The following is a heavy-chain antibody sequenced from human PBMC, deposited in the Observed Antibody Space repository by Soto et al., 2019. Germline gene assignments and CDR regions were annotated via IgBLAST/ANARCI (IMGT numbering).Heavy chain of an antibody. V-gene: IGHV3-7*04. J-gene: IGHJ5*02. Sequence: GGSLRLSCEASGFTFSEYYMSWIRQAPGKGLEWVANIKQDGSEKYYVDSVKGRFTISRDNAKNSLYLQMNSLRAEDTAVYYCARGWGLDPWGQGTLVTVSP. CDR2: IKQDGSEK. CDR3: ARGWGLDP. D-gene: IGHD1-26*01. CDR1: GFTFSEYY.